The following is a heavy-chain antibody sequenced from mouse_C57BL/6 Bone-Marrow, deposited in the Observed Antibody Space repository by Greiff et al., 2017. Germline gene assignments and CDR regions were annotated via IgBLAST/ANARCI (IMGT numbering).Heavy chain of an antibody. CDR2: IWSGGST. CDR3: ASHYDCSY. V-gene: IGHV2-2*01. J-gene: IGHJ3*01. CDR1: GFSLTSYG. D-gene: IGHD2-4*01. Sequence: QVQLQQSGPGLVQPSQSLSITCTVSGFSLTSYGVHWVRQSPGKGLEWLGVIWSGGSTDDNAAFISRLSISKDNSKSQVFFKMNSLQADDTAIYYCASHYDCSYWGQGTLVTVSA.